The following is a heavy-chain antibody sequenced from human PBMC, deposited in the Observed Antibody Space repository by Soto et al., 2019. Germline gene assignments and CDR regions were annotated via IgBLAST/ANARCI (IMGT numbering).Heavy chain of an antibody. CDR2: ISAYNGNT. V-gene: IGHV1-18*01. CDR1: GYTFTSYG. D-gene: IGHD3-10*01. CDR3: ALRSGSGISYYFDY. J-gene: IGHJ4*02. Sequence: ASVKVCCKASGYTFTSYGISWVRQAPGQGLEWMGWISAYNGNTNYAQKLQGRVTMTTDTSTSTAYMELRSLRSDDTAVYYCALRSGSGISYYFDYWGQGTLVTVSS.